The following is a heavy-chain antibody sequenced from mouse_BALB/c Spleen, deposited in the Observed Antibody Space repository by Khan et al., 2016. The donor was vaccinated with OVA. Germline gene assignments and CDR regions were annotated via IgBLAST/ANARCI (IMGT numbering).Heavy chain of an antibody. Sequence: ELVESGGGLVKPGGSLKLSCAASGFTFSSYTMSWIRQTPEKRLEWVASISSGDSIYYPDSVKGRFTISRDNDGNSLYLQMRSLRSEDTAMYYCARGLGSTFDYGGQGTTLTVSS. CDR2: ISSGDSI. V-gene: IGHV5-6-5*01. CDR3: ARGLGSTFDY. CDR1: GFTFSSYT. D-gene: IGHD2-1*01. J-gene: IGHJ2*01.